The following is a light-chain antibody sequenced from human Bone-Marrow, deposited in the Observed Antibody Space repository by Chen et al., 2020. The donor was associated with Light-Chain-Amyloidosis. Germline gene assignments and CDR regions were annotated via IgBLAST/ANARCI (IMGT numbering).Light chain of an antibody. CDR3: QQYGTSPLT. CDR1: QTISSNY. V-gene: IGKV3-20*01. Sequence: EIVLTQSPGTRSLSPGEGANLSCRASQTISSNYLTWYQQKFGQAPRLLIYGSSSRATGIPDRFTGSGSGTDFTRTINRLEPEDFAMYYCQQYGTSPLTFGGGTKVEIK. J-gene: IGKJ4*01. CDR2: GSS.